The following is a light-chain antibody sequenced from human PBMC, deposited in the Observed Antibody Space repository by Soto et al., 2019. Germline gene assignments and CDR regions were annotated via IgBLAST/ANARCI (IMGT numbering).Light chain of an antibody. CDR2: TAS. J-gene: IGKJ2*03. CDR3: QQSYSIRES. V-gene: IGKV1-39*01. Sequence: DIQVTQSPSSLSASVGDRVTITCRTSQTISSYLSWYQQRAGKAPKLLIYTASTLHSGVPSRFSGSGSGTEFTLTISSLQPEDSATYYCQQSYSIRESFGQGTKLEIK. CDR1: QTISSY.